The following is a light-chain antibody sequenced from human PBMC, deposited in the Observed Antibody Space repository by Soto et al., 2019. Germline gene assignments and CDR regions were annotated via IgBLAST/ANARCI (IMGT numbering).Light chain of an antibody. V-gene: IGLV1-44*01. CDR2: SDT. CDR1: TSNIGSNS. CDR3: SAWEDSLNGPV. J-gene: IGLJ3*02. Sequence: QSVLTQPPSASGTPGQRVTISCSGGTSNIGSNSVHWYQQLPGTAPQLLIHSDTQRPSGVPDRFSGSKSGTSASLAISVLKSEDEANYFCSAWEDSLNGPVFGGGTKVTVL.